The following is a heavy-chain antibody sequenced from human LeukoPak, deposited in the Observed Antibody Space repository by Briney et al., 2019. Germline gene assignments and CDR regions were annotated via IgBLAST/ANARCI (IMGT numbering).Heavy chain of an antibody. CDR2: IYTSGST. D-gene: IGHD5-18*01. V-gene: IGHV4-61*02. CDR1: GGSISSGSYY. Sequence: RPSETLSLTCTVSGGSISSGSYYWSWIRQPAGKGLEWIGRIYTSGSTNYNPSLKSRVTISVDTSKNQFSLKLSSVTAADTAVYYCVRESMGYGFDSWGQGTLVAVSS. J-gene: IGHJ4*02. CDR3: VRESMGYGFDS.